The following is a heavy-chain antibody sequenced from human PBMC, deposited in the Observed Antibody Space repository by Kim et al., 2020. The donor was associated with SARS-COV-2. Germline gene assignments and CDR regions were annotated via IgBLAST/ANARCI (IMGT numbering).Heavy chain of an antibody. J-gene: IGHJ4*01. CDR3: ARGVNDSLTGSPYFDS. CDR2: IYYSGST. D-gene: IGHD3-9*01. Sequence: SETLSLTCTVSGGSISSFPWSWIRQPPGKGLEWIGYIYYSGSTNYNPSLKSRVTISVDTSKNQFSLKLSSVTAADTAVYYCARGVNDSLTGSPYFDSWG. V-gene: IGHV4-59*01. CDR1: GGSISSFP.